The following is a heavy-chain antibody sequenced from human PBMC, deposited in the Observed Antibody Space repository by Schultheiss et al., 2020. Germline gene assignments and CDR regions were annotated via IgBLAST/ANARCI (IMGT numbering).Heavy chain of an antibody. CDR1: GLTFDDYT. Sequence: GGSLRLSCAASGLTFDDYTMHWVRQAPGKGLEWVSYISSSGSTIYYADSVKGRFTISRDNAKNSLYLQMNSLRAEDTAVYYCARSRADYGDYVWSNWGQGTLVTVS. D-gene: IGHD4-17*01. J-gene: IGHJ4*02. CDR3: ARSRADYGDYVWSN. V-gene: IGHV3-11*01. CDR2: ISSSGSTI.